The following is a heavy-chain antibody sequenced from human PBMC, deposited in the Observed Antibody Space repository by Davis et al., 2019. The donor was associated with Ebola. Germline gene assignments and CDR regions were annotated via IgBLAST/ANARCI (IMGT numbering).Heavy chain of an antibody. V-gene: IGHV4-31*03. Sequence: MPSETLSLTCTVSGDSINSGTYYWSWIRQLSGKGPEWIGYIYYSGSTSYNPSLKSRVAIALDTSENQFSLKLTSVTAADSAVYYCASADREYGDNGDTFDIWGQGTAVTASS. CDR1: GDSINSGTYY. D-gene: IGHD4-17*01. CDR3: ASADREYGDNGDTFDI. CDR2: IYYSGST. J-gene: IGHJ3*02.